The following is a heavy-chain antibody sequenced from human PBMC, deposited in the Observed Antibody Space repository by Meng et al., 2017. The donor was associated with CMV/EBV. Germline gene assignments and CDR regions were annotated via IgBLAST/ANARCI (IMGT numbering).Heavy chain of an antibody. J-gene: IGHJ4*02. CDR2: ISPSSGDT. D-gene: IGHD6-13*01. Sequence: ASVKVSCKASGYSFTGHHIHWVRQTPGQGLEWMGWISPSSGDTNYAQKFQGRVTMTRDTSITTVYMEVSSLKSDDTAVYHCARAWGSQQLLSSLDYWGRGTLVTVSS. CDR1: GYSFTGHH. V-gene: IGHV1-2*02. CDR3: ARAWGSQQLLSSLDY.